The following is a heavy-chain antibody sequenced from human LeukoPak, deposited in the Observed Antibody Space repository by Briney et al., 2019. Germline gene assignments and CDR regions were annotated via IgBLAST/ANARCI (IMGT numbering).Heavy chain of an antibody. CDR3: ARGLLDTAIHYYGMDV. CDR1: GYTFTSYA. CDR2: IIPIFGTA. Sequence: GASVKVSCKASGYTFTSYAISWVRQAPGQGLEWMGGIIPIFGTANYAQKFQGRVTITADESTSTAYMELSSLRSEDTAVYYCARGLLDTAIHYYGMDVWGQGTTVTVSS. V-gene: IGHV1-69*13. D-gene: IGHD5-18*01. J-gene: IGHJ6*02.